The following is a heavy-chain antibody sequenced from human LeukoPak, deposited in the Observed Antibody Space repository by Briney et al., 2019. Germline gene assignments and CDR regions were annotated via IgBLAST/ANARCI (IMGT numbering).Heavy chain of an antibody. V-gene: IGHV3-7*01. CDR2: IKGDGSDK. J-gene: IGHJ4*02. CDR3: ARDWSDLTTNPPDY. CDR1: GFTFSNHW. D-gene: IGHD1-26*01. Sequence: GGSLRLSCAASGFTFSNHWMSWVRQAPRKGLEWVANIKGDGSDKYYVDSVRGRFTISRDNAKNSLFLQMNSLRVEDTAVYYCARDWSDLTTNPPDYWGQGTLVTVSS.